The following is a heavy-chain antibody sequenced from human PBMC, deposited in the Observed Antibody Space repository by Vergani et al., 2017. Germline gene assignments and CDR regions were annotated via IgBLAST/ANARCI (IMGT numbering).Heavy chain of an antibody. Sequence: EVQLVESGGGLVQPGGSLRLSCAASGFMFSNYWMNWVRQAPGKGLEWVANIKQDGSEKYYVDSVRGRFTISRDNAKNSLYLQMNSLRAEDTAVYHCALPSAPGDYDALDIWNQGTMVTVSS. D-gene: IGHD4-17*01. J-gene: IGHJ3*02. CDR3: ALPSAPGDYDALDI. CDR2: IKQDGSEK. V-gene: IGHV3-7*01. CDR1: GFMFSNYW.